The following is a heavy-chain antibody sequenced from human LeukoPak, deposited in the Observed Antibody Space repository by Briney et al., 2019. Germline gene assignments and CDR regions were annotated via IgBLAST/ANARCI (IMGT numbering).Heavy chain of an antibody. CDR1: GFTFSSYS. J-gene: IGHJ3*01. Sequence: PGGSLRLSCAASGFTFSSYSMNWVRQAPGKGLEWVSYISSSGSIIYYADSVKGRFTISTDNAKNSLYLQMNSLRAEDTGVYFCARDPGYGSGSYSGPDAFDVWGQGTLVTVSS. D-gene: IGHD3-10*01. V-gene: IGHV3-48*04. CDR2: ISSSGSII. CDR3: ARDPGYGSGSYSGPDAFDV.